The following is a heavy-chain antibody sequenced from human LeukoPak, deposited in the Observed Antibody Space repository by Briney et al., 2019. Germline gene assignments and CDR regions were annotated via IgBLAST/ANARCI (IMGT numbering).Heavy chain of an antibody. J-gene: IGHJ6*03. V-gene: IGHV3-23*01. CDR2: ISGSGGST. CDR3: AKDRRYCTNGVCSYYYYYYMDV. D-gene: IGHD2-8*01. Sequence: PGGSLRLSCAASGFTFSSYAMSWVRQAPGKGLEWVSGISGSGGSTYSADSVKGRFTISRDNSTNTLYLQMNSLRAEDTAVYYCAKDRRYCTNGVCSYYYYYYMDVWGKGTTVTVSS. CDR1: GFTFSSYA.